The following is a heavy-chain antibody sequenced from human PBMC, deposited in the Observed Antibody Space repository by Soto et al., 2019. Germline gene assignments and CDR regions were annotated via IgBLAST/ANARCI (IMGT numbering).Heavy chain of an antibody. D-gene: IGHD1-7*01. CDR3: VAGLELRSWFDP. CDR1: GGSISSSSYY. V-gene: IGHV4-39*01. CDR2: IYYSGST. J-gene: IGHJ5*02. Sequence: SETLSLTCTVSGGSISSSSYYWGWIRQPPGKGLEWIGSIYYSGSTYYNPSLKSRVTISVDTSKNQFSLKLSSVTAADTAVYYCVAGLELRSWFDPWGQGTLVTVSS.